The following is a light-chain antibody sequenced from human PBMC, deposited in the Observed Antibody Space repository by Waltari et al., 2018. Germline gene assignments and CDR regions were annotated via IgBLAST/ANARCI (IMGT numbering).Light chain of an antibody. CDR3: QQLNSYPYT. J-gene: IGKJ2*01. CDR2: KAF. Sequence: TQLTQSPSSLSASVGDRVTITCRASQGLDSWLAWYQQKPGKAPKLMIYKAFSLESGVPSRFSGGGSGAEYTLTISSLQPDDFATYYCQQLNSYPYTFGQGTKLEIK. V-gene: IGKV1-5*03. CDR1: QGLDSW.